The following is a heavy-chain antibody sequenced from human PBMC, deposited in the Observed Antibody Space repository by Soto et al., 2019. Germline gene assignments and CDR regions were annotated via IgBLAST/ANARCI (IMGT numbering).Heavy chain of an antibody. CDR2: INADNGNT. V-gene: IGHV1-3*01. Sequence: ASVKVSCKASGYTFTNYAMHWVRQAPGQRLEWMGWINADNGNTKYSQKFQGRVTITTDTSTSTAYMELRSLRSDDTAVYYCARGDYDILTGYYTPRYFDYWGQGTLVTVSS. J-gene: IGHJ4*02. D-gene: IGHD3-9*01. CDR3: ARGDYDILTGYYTPRYFDY. CDR1: GYTFTNYA.